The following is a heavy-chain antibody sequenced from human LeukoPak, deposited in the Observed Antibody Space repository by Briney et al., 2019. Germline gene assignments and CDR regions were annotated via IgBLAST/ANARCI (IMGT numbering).Heavy chain of an antibody. Sequence: ASVKVSCKASGYTFSDFGISWVRQAPGQGLEWMGWISTYNGNTNYAQKLQGRVAINTDTSTSTAYMELRSLRSDDTAVYYCARDCDRSGYCCYWGQGTLVTVSS. CDR2: ISTYNGNT. J-gene: IGHJ4*02. CDR3: ARDCDRSGYCCY. V-gene: IGHV1-18*01. D-gene: IGHD3-22*01. CDR1: GYTFSDFG.